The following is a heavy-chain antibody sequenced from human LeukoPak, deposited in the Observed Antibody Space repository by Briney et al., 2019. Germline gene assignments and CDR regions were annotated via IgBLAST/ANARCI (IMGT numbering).Heavy chain of an antibody. Sequence: GGSLRLSCAASGFIFSNYWMSWVRQAPGKGLEWVTNIKQDGSEKHYVDSVKGRFTISRDNAKNSLYLQMNSLRAEDTAVYYCARDPEEWLVPIDYWGQGTLVTVSS. CDR3: ARDPEEWLVPIDY. D-gene: IGHD6-19*01. CDR2: IKQDGSEK. V-gene: IGHV3-7*01. CDR1: GFIFSNYW. J-gene: IGHJ4*02.